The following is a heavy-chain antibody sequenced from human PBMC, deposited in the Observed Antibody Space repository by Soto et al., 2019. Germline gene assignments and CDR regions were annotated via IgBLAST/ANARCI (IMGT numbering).Heavy chain of an antibody. CDR2: IKQDGSEK. CDR3: ARDVHYDFWSGYPPFDY. Sequence: EVQLVESGGGLVQPGGSLRLSCAASGFTFSRYWLSWVRQAPGKGLEWVANIKQDGSEKYYVDSVKGRFTISRDNAKNSLYLQMNSLRAEDTAVYYCARDVHYDFWSGYPPFDYWGQGTLVTVSS. J-gene: IGHJ4*02. CDR1: GFTFSRYW. D-gene: IGHD3-3*01. V-gene: IGHV3-7*01.